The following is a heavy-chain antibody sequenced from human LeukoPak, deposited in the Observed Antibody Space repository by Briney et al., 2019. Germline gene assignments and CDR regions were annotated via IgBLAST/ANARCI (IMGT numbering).Heavy chain of an antibody. J-gene: IGHJ4*02. CDR3: ARQLPTAAADIRGYFDY. CDR1: GGSISPISSGTYY. V-gene: IGHV4-39*01. CDR2: LFYGENT. D-gene: IGHD6-25*01. Sequence: PSETLSLTCTVSGGSISPISSGTYYWGWIRQAPGKGLEWIGSLFYGENTHYNPSLKSRATLSVDSSKNQFSLKLTSVTAADAAVYFCARQLPTAAADIRGYFDYWGQGTVVTVSS.